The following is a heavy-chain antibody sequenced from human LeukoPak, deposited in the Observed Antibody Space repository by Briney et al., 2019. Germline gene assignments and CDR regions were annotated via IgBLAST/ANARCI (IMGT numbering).Heavy chain of an antibody. V-gene: IGHV1-69*05. J-gene: IGHJ3*02. CDR1: GGTFSSYA. Sequence: SVKVSCKASGGTFSSYAISWVRQAPGQGLEWMGGIIPIFGTANYAQKSQGRVTITTDEFTSTAYMELSSLRSEDTAVYYCASAAITIFGVVINDAFDIWGQGTMVTVSS. CDR3: ASAAITIFGVVINDAFDI. D-gene: IGHD3-3*01. CDR2: IIPIFGTA.